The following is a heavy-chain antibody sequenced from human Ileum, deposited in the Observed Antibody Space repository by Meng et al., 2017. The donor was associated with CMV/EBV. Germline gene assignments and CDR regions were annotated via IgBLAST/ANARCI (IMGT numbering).Heavy chain of an antibody. Sequence: QITLMGFGPRLVNPHQSLTLTCTFSGFSLSTDGVGVGWIRQPPGKALEWLALVYWDDDKHYSPSLTSRVTVTKDTSENLVFLTLTNMDAVDTGTYYCAYRRGGGSGWNWFGPWGQGILVTVSS. CDR3: AYRRGGGSGWNWFGP. CDR2: VYWDDDK. CDR1: GFSLSTDGVG. J-gene: IGHJ5*02. V-gene: IGHV2-5*02. D-gene: IGHD6-19*01.